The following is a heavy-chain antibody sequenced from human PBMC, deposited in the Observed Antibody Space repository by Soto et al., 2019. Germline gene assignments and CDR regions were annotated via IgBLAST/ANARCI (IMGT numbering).Heavy chain of an antibody. Sequence: GGSLRLSCAASGFTFSSYAMHWVRQAPGKGLEWVAVISYDGSNKYYADSVKGRFTISRDNSKNTLYLQMNSLRAEDTAVYYCARAPPITMIVVVIGGGYFDYWGQGTLVTVSS. V-gene: IGHV3-30-3*01. D-gene: IGHD3-22*01. J-gene: IGHJ4*02. CDR3: ARAPPITMIVVVIGGGYFDY. CDR2: ISYDGSNK. CDR1: GFTFSSYA.